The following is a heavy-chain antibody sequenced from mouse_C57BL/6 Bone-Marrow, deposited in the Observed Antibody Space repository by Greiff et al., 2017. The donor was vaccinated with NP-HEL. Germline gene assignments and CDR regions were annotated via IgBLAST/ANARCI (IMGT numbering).Heavy chain of an antibody. CDR1: GFTFSDFY. J-gene: IGHJ2*01. CDR2: SRNKANDYTP. D-gene: IGHD2-3*01. Sequence: EVKLVESGGGLVQSGRSLRLSCATSGFTFSDFYMEWVRQAPGTGLAWIAASRNKANDYTPEYSASVTGRFIVSRDTSQSILYRQRNALRAEDTAIYYCARDAGDGYFDDWGQGTTLTVSS. V-gene: IGHV7-1*01. CDR3: ARDAGDGYFDD.